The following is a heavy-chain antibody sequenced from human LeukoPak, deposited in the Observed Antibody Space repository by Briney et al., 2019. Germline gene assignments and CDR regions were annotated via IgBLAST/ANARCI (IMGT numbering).Heavy chain of an antibody. CDR1: GFTFSSYS. D-gene: IGHD3-10*01. CDR2: ISSSSSYI. J-gene: IGHJ4*02. CDR3: ASMRYGSGSYYFDY. Sequence: GGSLRLSCAASGFTFSSYSRNWVRQAPGKGLEWVASISSSSSYIYYADSVKGRFTISRENAKNSLYLQMNSLRAEDTAVYYCASMRYGSGSYYFDYWGQGTLVTVSS. V-gene: IGHV3-21*01.